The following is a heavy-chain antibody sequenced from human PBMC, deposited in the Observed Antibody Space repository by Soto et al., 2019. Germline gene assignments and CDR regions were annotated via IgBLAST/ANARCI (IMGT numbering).Heavy chain of an antibody. D-gene: IGHD3-9*01. CDR2: ISGSGGST. Sequence: GGSLRLSCAASGFTFSSYGMHWVRQAPGKGLEWVSAISGSGGSTYYADSVKGRFTISRDNSKNTLYLQMNSLRAEDTAVYYCAKGSHYDILTGYYPGYYFDYWGQGTLVTVSS. CDR1: GFTFSSYG. CDR3: AKGSHYDILTGYYPGYYFDY. V-gene: IGHV3-23*01. J-gene: IGHJ4*02.